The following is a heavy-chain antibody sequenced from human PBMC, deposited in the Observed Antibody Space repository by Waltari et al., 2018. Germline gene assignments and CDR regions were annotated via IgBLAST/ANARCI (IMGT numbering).Heavy chain of an antibody. CDR2: SYTSGST. CDR1: GGSISSGSYY. V-gene: IGHV4-61*09. J-gene: IGHJ5*02. Sequence: QVQLQESGPGLVKPSQTLSLTCTVSGGSISSGSYYWSWIRQPAGKGLEWIGYSYTSGSTNYNPSLESRVTISVDTSKNQFSLKLSSVTAADTAVYYCARVLQVGWFDPWGQGTLVTVSS. CDR3: ARVLQVGWFDP. D-gene: IGHD3-16*01.